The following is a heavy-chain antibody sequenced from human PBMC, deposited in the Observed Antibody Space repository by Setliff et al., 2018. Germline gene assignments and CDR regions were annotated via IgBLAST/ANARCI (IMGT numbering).Heavy chain of an antibody. CDR2: INHRGST. V-gene: IGHV4-34*01. D-gene: IGHD1-26*01. Sequence: SSETLSLTCAAYGGTFSDYYWTWIRQPPGKGLEWVGEINHRGSTNYNPSLKSRVTLSLDTSKNQFSLKLFSVTAADTAVYYCARGSGSFPFDYWGQGVLVTVSS. J-gene: IGHJ4*02. CDR1: GGTFSDYY. CDR3: ARGSGSFPFDY.